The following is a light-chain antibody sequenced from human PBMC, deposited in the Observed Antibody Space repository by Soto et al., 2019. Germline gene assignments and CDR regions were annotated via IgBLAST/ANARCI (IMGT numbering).Light chain of an antibody. CDR1: QTISSW. Sequence: IQMTQSPSSLSASVGDRVTITCRASQTISSWLAWYQQKPGKAPKLLIYGASTRATGIPARFSGSGSGTEFTLSISSLQSEDFAVYYCQQYNNWPPITFGQGTRLENK. CDR3: QQYNNWPPIT. J-gene: IGKJ5*01. CDR2: GAS. V-gene: IGKV1-5*01.